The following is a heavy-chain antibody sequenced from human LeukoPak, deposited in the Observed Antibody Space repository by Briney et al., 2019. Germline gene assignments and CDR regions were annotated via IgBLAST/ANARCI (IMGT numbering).Heavy chain of an antibody. D-gene: IGHD6-19*01. CDR2: ICGSGGCT. CDR1: GFTFNTYA. Sequence: GGSLRLSCEASGFTFNTYAVYWARQALGKRLEWVSGICGSGGCTYYADSVKGRFTISRDNSKNTVYLQMNSLTADDTAVYYCAKTTVGYSSGRYPGWPADCWGQGTLVTVSS. J-gene: IGHJ4*02. CDR3: AKTTVGYSSGRYPGWPADC. V-gene: IGHV3-23*01.